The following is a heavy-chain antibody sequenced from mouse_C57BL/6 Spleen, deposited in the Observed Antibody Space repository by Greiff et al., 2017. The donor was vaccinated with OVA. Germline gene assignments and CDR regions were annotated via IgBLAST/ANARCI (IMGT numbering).Heavy chain of an antibody. CDR2: INPSTGGT. CDR1: GYSFTGYY. J-gene: IGHJ2*01. V-gene: IGHV1-42*01. CDR3: ARGPLYYGPYYFDD. Sequence: VQLQQSGPELVKPGASVKISCKASGYSFTGYYMNWVKQSPDKSLEWIGEINPSTGGTTYNQKFKAKATLTVDNSSSTAYMQLKSLTSEDSAVYYCARGPLYYGPYYFDDWGQGTTLTVSS. D-gene: IGHD1-1*01.